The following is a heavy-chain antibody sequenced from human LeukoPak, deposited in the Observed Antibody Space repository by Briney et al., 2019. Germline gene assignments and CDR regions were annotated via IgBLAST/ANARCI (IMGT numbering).Heavy chain of an antibody. D-gene: IGHD6-19*01. CDR2: INPNGGGT. V-gene: IGHV1-2*02. J-gene: IGHJ4*02. CDR3: ASLRLVDY. CDR1: GYTFTGYY. Sequence: GASVKVSCKASGYTFTGYYMHWVRQAPGQGLEWMGCINPNGGGTNYAQKFQGRVTLTRDTSISTAYMELSRLTSDDTAVYYCASLRLVDYWGQGTLVTVSS.